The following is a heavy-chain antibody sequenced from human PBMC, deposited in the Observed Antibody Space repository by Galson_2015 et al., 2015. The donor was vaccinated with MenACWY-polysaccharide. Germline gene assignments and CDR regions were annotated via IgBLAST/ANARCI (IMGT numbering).Heavy chain of an antibody. Sequence: ETLSLTCTVSGGSITSSVYYWAWARQPPGKGLEWIASIYYSGNTYYNPSLKSRLTISVDTSTNQFSLRLTSVTAADAAVYYCAREYREVTAHRVDVWGQGTTVIVSS. CDR2: IYYSGNT. V-gene: IGHV4-39*07. D-gene: IGHD4-11*01. CDR3: AREYREVTAHRVDV. J-gene: IGHJ6*02. CDR1: GGSITSSVYY.